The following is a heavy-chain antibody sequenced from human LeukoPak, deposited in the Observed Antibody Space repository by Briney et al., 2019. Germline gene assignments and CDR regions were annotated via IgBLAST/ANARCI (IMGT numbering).Heavy chain of an antibody. D-gene: IGHD4-17*01. V-gene: IGHV1-2*02. J-gene: IGHJ4*02. Sequence: ASVKVSCKASGYTFTGYYMHWVRQAPGQGLEWMGWVNPNGGATNYAQKFQGRVTMIRDTSISTAYMELSRLRSDDTAVYYCARAAVTTLPYFDYWGQGTLVTVSS. CDR1: GYTFTGYY. CDR3: ARAAVTTLPYFDY. CDR2: VNPNGGAT.